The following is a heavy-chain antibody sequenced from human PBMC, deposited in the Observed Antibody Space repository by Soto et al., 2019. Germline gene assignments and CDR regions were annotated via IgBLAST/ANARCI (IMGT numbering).Heavy chain of an antibody. D-gene: IGHD6-6*01. V-gene: IGHV4-34*01. J-gene: IGHJ6*03. Sequence: SETLSLTCAVYGGSFSGYYWSWIRQPPGKGLEWIGEINHSGSTNYNPSLKSRVTISVDTSKNQFSLKLSSVTAADTAVYYCARERISTRYYNYMDVWGKGTTVTVSS. CDR3: ARERISTRYYNYMDV. CDR1: GGSFSGYY. CDR2: INHSGST.